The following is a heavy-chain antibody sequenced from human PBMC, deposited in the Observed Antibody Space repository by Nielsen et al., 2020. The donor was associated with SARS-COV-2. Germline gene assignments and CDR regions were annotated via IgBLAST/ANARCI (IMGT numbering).Heavy chain of an antibody. CDR3: AKAPQVYYYDSSGYYPFDY. CDR1: GFTFSSYA. J-gene: IGHJ4*02. CDR2: ISGSGGST. D-gene: IGHD3-22*01. Sequence: GESLKISCAASGFTFSSYAMSWVRQAPGKGLEWVSAISGSGGSTYYADSVKGRFTISRDNSKNTLYLQMNSLRAEDTAVYYCAKAPQVYYYDSSGYYPFDYWGQGTLVTVSS. V-gene: IGHV3-23*01.